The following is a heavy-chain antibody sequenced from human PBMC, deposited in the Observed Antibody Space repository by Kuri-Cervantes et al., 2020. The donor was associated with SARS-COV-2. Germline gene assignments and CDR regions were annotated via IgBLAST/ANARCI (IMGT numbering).Heavy chain of an antibody. Sequence: SETLSLTCTVSGGSISSSSYYWGWIRQPPGKGLEWVGSIYYSGSTYYNPSLKSRISMSIDTSKNQFSLKLRSVTAADTAAYLCARGSCSGGSCYFYLAVWGKGTPVTVSS. D-gene: IGHD2-15*01. CDR3: ARGSCSGGSCYFYLAV. J-gene: IGHJ6*03. CDR2: IYYSGST. V-gene: IGHV4-39*07. CDR1: GGSISSSSYY.